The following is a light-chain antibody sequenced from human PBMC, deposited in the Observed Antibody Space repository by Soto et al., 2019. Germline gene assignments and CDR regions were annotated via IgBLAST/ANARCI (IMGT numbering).Light chain of an antibody. CDR1: SSNIGAGYN. CDR2: GNS. CDR3: QSYDSSLSGWV. V-gene: IGLV1-40*01. J-gene: IGLJ3*02. Sequence: QSVLTQPPSVSGPQGQRVPISSTGSSSNIGAGYNVHWYQQLPGTAPKLLIFGNSNRPSGVPDRFSGSKSGTSASLAITGLQAEDEADYYCQSYDSSLSGWVFGGGTKLTVL.